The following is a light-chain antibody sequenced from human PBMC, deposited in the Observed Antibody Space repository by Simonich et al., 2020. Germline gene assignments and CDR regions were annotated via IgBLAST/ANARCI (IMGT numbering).Light chain of an antibody. J-gene: IGKJ4*01. CDR3: QQYYSTPLT. V-gene: IGKV1-13*02. Sequence: AIQLTQSPSSLSASVGDRVTITCRASTGISSALAWYQQKPGKAPKLLIYDASSLERGVPSRFSGSGSGTEFTLTISSLQAEDVAVYYCQQYYSTPLTFGGGTKVEIK. CDR1: TGISSA. CDR2: DAS.